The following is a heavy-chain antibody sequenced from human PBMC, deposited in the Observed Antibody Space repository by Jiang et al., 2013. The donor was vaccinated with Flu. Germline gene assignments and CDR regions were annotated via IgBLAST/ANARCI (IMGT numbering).Heavy chain of an antibody. CDR2: INPSGGST. V-gene: IGHV1-46*01. CDR1: GYTFTSYY. CDR3: ARERLQLELLYGMDV. Sequence: VQLVESGAEVKKPGASVKVSCKASGYTFTSYYMHWVRQAPGQGLEWMGIINPSGGSTSYAQKFQGRVTMTRDTSTSTVYMELSSLRSEDTAVYYCARERLQLELLYGMDVWGQGTTVTVSS. J-gene: IGHJ6*02. D-gene: IGHD1-7*01.